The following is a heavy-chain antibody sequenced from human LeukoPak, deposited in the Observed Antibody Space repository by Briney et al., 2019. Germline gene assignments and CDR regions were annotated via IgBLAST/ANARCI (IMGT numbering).Heavy chain of an antibody. CDR2: ISYDGINT. CDR3: AKPYYYGSRSYMDY. J-gene: IGHJ4*02. CDR1: GFTFSSYG. Sequence: GRSLRLSCAASGFTFSSYGMHWVRQAPGKGLEWVAVISYDGINTYYADSVKGRFTSSRDNSKNLLYLQMSSLRAEETAVYYCAKPYYYGSRSYMDYWGQGTLVTVSS. D-gene: IGHD3-10*01. V-gene: IGHV3-30*18.